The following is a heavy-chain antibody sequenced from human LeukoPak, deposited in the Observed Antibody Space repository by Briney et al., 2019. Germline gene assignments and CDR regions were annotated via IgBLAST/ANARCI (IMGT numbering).Heavy chain of an antibody. J-gene: IGHJ4*02. CDR3: ARDPGPGYYGSGSVLDY. CDR2: IIAYNGNT. Sequence: ASVKVSCKASGYTFISYGISWVRQAPGQGLEWMGWIIAYNGNTNYAQKLQGRVTMTTDTSTSTAYMELRSLRSDDTAVYYCARDPGPGYYGSGSVLDYWGQGTLVTVSS. V-gene: IGHV1-18*01. CDR1: GYTFISYG. D-gene: IGHD3-10*01.